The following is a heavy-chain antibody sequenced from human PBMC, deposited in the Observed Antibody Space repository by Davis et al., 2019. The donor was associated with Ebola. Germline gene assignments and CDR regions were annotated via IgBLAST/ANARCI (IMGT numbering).Heavy chain of an antibody. D-gene: IGHD1-1*01. CDR3: ARAQFPTTSDH. V-gene: IGHV1-18*04. CDR1: GYTFTSYG. Sequence: AASVKVSCKASGYTFTSYGITWVRQAPGKGLEWMGWINPHNGNTNYAQNVQGRVTMTTDTSTSTAYMEVGSLRSDDTAVYYCARAQFPTTSDHWGQGTLVTVSS. J-gene: IGHJ4*02. CDR2: INPHNGNT.